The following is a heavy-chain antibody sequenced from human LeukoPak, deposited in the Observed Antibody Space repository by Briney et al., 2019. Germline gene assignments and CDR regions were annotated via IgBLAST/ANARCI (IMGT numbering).Heavy chain of an antibody. CDR2: ISSSGSTI. D-gene: IGHD3-22*01. Sequence: PGGSLRLSCAASGFTFSDYYMSWIRQAPGKGLEWVSYISSSGSTIYYADSVKGRFTISRDNAKNSLYLQMNSLRAEDMAVYYCARDRDYYDSSGDAFDIWGQGTMVTVSS. CDR3: ARDRDYYDSSGDAFDI. V-gene: IGHV3-11*01. J-gene: IGHJ3*02. CDR1: GFTFSDYY.